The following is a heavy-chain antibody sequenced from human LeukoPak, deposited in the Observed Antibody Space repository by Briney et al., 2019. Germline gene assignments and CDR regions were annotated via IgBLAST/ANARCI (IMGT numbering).Heavy chain of an antibody. CDR3: ARDGVATVVPTNGELDL. CDR2: INPNSGDT. CDR1: GYTFSDYY. D-gene: IGHD3-10*01. J-gene: IGHJ4*02. Sequence: ASVKVSCKASGYTFSDYYFHWVRQAPGQGHEWMAWINPNSGDTNDAQKFQGGVTMTRDTTINTAYLELHSLTSDETDVYCCARDGVATVVPTNGELDLWGQGSLVIVS. V-gene: IGHV1-2*02.